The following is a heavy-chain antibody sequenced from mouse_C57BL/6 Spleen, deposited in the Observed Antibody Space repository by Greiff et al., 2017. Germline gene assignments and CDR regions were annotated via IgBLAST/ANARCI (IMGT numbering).Heavy chain of an antibody. CDR2: IRNKANGYTT. J-gene: IGHJ2*01. Sequence: VQLKESGGGLVQPGGSLSLSCAASGFTFTDYYMSWVRQPPGKALEWLGFIRNKANGYTTEYSASVKGRFTISRDNSLSILYLQMNALRAEDSATYYCARYLYYFDYWGQGTTLTVSS. V-gene: IGHV7-3*01. CDR1: GFTFTDYY. CDR3: ARYLYYFDY.